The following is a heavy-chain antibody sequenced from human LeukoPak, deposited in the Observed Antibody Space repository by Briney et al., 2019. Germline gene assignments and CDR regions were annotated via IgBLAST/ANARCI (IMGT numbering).Heavy chain of an antibody. CDR2: ISSSSSYT. CDR1: GFTFSDYY. J-gene: IGHJ4*02. Sequence: GGSLRLSCAASGFTFSDYYMSWIRQAPGKGLEWVSYISSSSSYTNYADSVKGRFTISRDNAKNSLYLQMNSLRAEDAAVYYCARALTYSSGWYRERYYFDYWGQGTLVTVSS. D-gene: IGHD6-19*01. V-gene: IGHV3-11*06. CDR3: ARALTYSSGWYRERYYFDY.